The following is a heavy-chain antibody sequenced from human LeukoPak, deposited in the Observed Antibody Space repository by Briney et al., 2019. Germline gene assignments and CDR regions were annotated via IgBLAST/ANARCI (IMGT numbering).Heavy chain of an antibody. V-gene: IGHV3-23*01. CDR2: ISDSGGST. J-gene: IGHJ4*02. Sequence: PGGSLRLSCAASGFTFSSYDMSWVRQAPGKGLEWVSAISDSGGSTYYADSVKGRFTISRDNSKNTLYLQMNSLRAEDTAVYYCAKETSSSWYGPHDYWGQGTLVTVSS. CDR1: GFTFSSYD. CDR3: AKETSSSWYGPHDY. D-gene: IGHD6-13*01.